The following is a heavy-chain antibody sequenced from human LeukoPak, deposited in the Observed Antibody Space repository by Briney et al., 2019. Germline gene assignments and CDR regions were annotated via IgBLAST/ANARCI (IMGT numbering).Heavy chain of an antibody. J-gene: IGHJ4*02. CDR3: ATPLVGATTGFLAYFDY. D-gene: IGHD1-26*01. V-gene: IGHV1-24*01. CDR1: GYTLTELS. CDR2: FDPEDGET. Sequence: ASVKVSCKVSGYTLTELSMHWVRQAPGKGLEWMGGFDPEDGETIYAQKFQGRVTMTEDTSTDTAYMELSSLRSEDTAVYYCATPLVGATTGFLAYFDYWGQGTLVTVSS.